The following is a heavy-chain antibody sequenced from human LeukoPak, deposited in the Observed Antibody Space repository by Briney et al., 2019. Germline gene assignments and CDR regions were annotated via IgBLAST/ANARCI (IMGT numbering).Heavy chain of an antibody. V-gene: IGHV4-59*08. J-gene: IGHJ3*02. CDR3: ARPVAAGGAFDI. CDR1: GGSISSYY. D-gene: IGHD6-13*01. CDR2: IYYSGST. Sequence: SETLSLTCTVSGGSISSYYWSWIRQPPGKGLEWIGYIYYSGSTNYNPSLKSRVTTSVDTSKNQFSLKLSSVTAADTAVYYCARPVAAGGAFDIWGQGTMVTVSS.